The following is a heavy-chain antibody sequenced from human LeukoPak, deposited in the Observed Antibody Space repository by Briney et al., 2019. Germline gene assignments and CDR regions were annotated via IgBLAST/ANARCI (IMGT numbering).Heavy chain of an antibody. J-gene: IGHJ4*02. D-gene: IGHD2-21*01. Sequence: GGSLRLPCPASGFTFSSYSMNWVRQAPGKGLEWVSSISSSSSYIYYADSVKGRFTISRDNAKNSLYLQMNSLRAEDTAVYYCARGASAIPFDYWGQGTLVTVSS. CDR2: ISSSSSYI. V-gene: IGHV3-21*01. CDR1: GFTFSSYS. CDR3: ARGASAIPFDY.